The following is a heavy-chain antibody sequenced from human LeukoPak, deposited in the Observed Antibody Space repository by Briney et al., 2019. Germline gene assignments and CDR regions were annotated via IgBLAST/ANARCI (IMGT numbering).Heavy chain of an antibody. CDR2: ISWNSGSI. J-gene: IGHJ4*02. D-gene: IGHD6-13*01. CDR1: GFTFDDYA. V-gene: IGHV3-9*01. Sequence: GRSLRLSCAASGFTFDDYAMHWVRHAPGKGLEWVSGISWNSGSIGYADSVKGRFTISRDNAKNSLYLQMNSLRAEDTALYYCAKDPIAARGGYFDYWGQGTLVTVSS. CDR3: AKDPIAARGGYFDY.